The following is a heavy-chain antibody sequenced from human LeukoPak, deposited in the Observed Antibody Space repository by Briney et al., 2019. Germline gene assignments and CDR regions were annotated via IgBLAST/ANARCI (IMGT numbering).Heavy chain of an antibody. CDR2: IYYSGNT. Sequence: SETLSLTCTVSGDSISTSNSYWGWIRQPPGKGLEWIGSIYYSGNTYYNASLKSRVTISVDTSKNHFSLKLTSVPAADTAVYYCARSGRSGYYSYWGQGTLVTVSS. D-gene: IGHD3-22*01. CDR3: ARSGRSGYYSY. CDR1: GDSISTSNSY. V-gene: IGHV4-39*01. J-gene: IGHJ4*02.